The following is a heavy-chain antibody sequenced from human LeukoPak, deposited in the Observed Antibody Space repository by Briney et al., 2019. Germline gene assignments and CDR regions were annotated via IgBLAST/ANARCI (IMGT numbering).Heavy chain of an antibody. Sequence: SETLSLTCAVYGGSFSGYYWSWIRQPAGKGLEWIGRIYTSGSTNYNPSLKSRVTISVDTSKNQFSLKLSSVTAADTAMYYCARGRVEMATIDFDYWGQGTLVTVSS. CDR1: GGSFSGYY. CDR2: IYTSGST. D-gene: IGHD5-24*01. V-gene: IGHV4-59*10. J-gene: IGHJ4*02. CDR3: ARGRVEMATIDFDY.